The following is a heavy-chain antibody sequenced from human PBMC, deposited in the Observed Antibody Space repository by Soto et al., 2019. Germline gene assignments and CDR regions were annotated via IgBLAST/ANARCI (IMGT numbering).Heavy chain of an antibody. Sequence: QVQLVESGGGVVQPGRSLRLSGAASGFTFSSYGMHWVRQAPGKGLEWVAVISYDGSNKYYADSVKGRFTISRDNSKNTLYLQMNSLRAEDTAVYYCRVGTYSSSSASTAFDIWGQGTMVTVSS. CDR3: RVGTYSSSSASTAFDI. V-gene: IGHV3-30*03. J-gene: IGHJ3*02. CDR1: GFTFSSYG. CDR2: ISYDGSNK. D-gene: IGHD6-6*01.